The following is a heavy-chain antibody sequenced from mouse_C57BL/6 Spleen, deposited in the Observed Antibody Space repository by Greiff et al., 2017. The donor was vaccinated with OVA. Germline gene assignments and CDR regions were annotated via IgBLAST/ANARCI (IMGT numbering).Heavy chain of an antibody. V-gene: IGHV1-9*01. D-gene: IGHD1-1*01. J-gene: IGHJ4*01. Sequence: VQGVESGAELMKPGASVKLSCKATGYTFTGYWIEWVKQRPGHGLEWVGEILPGSGSTYYNEKFKGKATVTADTTSNTAYMQLSSLTTEDAAIYYCARAYGRSYGDAMDYGGQGTSVTVSS. CDR2: ILPGSGST. CDR1: GYTFTGYW. CDR3: ARAYGRSYGDAMDY.